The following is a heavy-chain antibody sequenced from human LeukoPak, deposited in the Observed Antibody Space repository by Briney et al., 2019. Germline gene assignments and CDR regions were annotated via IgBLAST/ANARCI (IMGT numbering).Heavy chain of an antibody. CDR3: ARERRYGGYDY. Sequence: GGSLRLSCAASGFTFSSYAMHWVRQAPGKGLEWVAVISYDGSIKYYADSVKGRFTISRDNSKNTLYLQMNSLRAEDTAVYYCARERRYGGYDYWGQGTLVTVSS. CDR1: GFTFSSYA. D-gene: IGHD5-12*01. J-gene: IGHJ4*02. V-gene: IGHV3-30-3*01. CDR2: ISYDGSIK.